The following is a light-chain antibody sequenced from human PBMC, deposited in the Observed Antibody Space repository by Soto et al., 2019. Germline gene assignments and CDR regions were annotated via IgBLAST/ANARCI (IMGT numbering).Light chain of an antibody. Sequence: VLTQSPGTLSLSPGERATLSCRASQSVSSKYLAWYQQKPGQAPRLLIYGASSRAPGIPDRFSGSGSGTDFTLSISRLEPEVFAGYFCQQDGRSFPIPFGYGTRLEIK. CDR3: QQDGRSFPIP. V-gene: IGKV3-20*01. CDR2: GAS. CDR1: QSVSSKY. J-gene: IGKJ5*01.